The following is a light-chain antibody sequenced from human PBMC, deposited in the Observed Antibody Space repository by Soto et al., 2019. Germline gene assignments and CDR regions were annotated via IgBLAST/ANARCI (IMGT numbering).Light chain of an antibody. J-gene: IGKJ1*01. Sequence: DVVMTQSPLSLPVTLGQPASISCRSSQSLVYSDGNTYLNWFQQRPGQSPRGLIYKVSNRDSGVPDRVGRKGEGNYFTLKIKKVEAGDVVVYYCMQGTHWPRTSGQGTKVEIK. V-gene: IGKV2-30*01. CDR3: MQGTHWPRT. CDR1: QSLVYSDGNTY. CDR2: KVS.